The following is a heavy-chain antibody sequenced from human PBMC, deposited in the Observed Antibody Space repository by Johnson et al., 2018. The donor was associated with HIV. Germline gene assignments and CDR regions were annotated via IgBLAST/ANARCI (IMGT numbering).Heavy chain of an antibody. D-gene: IGHD3-22*01. CDR1: GFTFSSYA. Sequence: QVQLVESGGGLVQPGGSLRLSCAASGFTFSSYAMHWVRQAPGKGLEWVAVISYDGSNQYYADSVIGRFTISRDNSKNTLYLQMNSLRAEDTAVYYCARDVAATMIVVGGAYDAFDIWGQGTMVTVSS. V-gene: IGHV3-30*14. CDR3: ARDVAATMIVVGGAYDAFDI. CDR2: ISYDGSNQ. J-gene: IGHJ3*02.